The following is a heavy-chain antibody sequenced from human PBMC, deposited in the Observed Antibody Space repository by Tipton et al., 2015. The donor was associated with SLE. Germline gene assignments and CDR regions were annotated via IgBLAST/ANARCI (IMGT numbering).Heavy chain of an antibody. D-gene: IGHD3-16*01. CDR1: GYSFASHD. CDR2: MNPNSGNT. V-gene: IGHV1-8*01. CDR3: ARAQEDYIWGKYRYYYDVMVD. J-gene: IGHJ6*04. Sequence: QLVQSGPEVKKPGASVKVSCKASGYSFASHDINWVRQATGQGLEWMGWMNPNSGNTGYAQKFQGRVTMTRDTSISTAYMELTSRRSGGTAVYYGARAQEDYIWGKYRYYYDVMVDCGEGTVVTVSS.